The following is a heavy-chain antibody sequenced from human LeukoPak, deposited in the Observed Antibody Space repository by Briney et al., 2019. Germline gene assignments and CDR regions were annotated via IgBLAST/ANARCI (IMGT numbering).Heavy chain of an antibody. CDR1: GYSISSGYY. CDR3: ARGVGYSGYPYFDY. CDR2: IYHSGST. Sequence: SETLSLTCVVSGYSISSGYYWGWIRQPPGKGLEWIGSIYHSGSTYYNPSLKSRVTISVDTSKNQFSLKLSSVTAADTAVYYCARGVGYSGYPYFDYWGQGTLVTVSS. D-gene: IGHD5-12*01. V-gene: IGHV4-38-2*01. J-gene: IGHJ4*02.